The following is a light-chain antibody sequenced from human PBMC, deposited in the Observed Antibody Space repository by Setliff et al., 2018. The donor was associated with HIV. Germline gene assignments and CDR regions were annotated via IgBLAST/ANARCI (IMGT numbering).Light chain of an antibody. CDR2: DVI. V-gene: IGLV2-11*01. CDR3: CSYAGSHTFV. Sequence: QSVLTQPASVSGSPGQSMTISCTGTNGDIGAYNFVSWYQHHPGKAPKLMIYDVIKRPSGVPDRFSGSKSGNTASLTISGLQAEDEADYYCCSYAGSHTFVFGTGTKVTVL. J-gene: IGLJ1*01. CDR1: NGDIGAYNF.